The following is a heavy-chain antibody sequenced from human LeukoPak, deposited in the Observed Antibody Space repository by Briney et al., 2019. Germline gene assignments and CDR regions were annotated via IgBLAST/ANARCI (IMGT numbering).Heavy chain of an antibody. V-gene: IGHV3-23*01. Sequence: GGSLRLSCAASGYTFSKSAMSWVRQAPGKGLEWVSAIRGSGADTYYADSVKGRFTISRDNSKNTVYLQMNSLRDDETAVYYCARHFTFYGDSRGYYFDYWGQGALVTVSS. D-gene: IGHD4-17*01. CDR1: GYTFSKSA. CDR2: IRGSGADT. J-gene: IGHJ4*02. CDR3: ARHFTFYGDSRGYYFDY.